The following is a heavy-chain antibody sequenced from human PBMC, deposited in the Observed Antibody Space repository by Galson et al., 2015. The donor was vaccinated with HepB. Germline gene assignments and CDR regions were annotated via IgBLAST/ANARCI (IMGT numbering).Heavy chain of an antibody. V-gene: IGHV3-30-3*01. CDR2: ISYDGSNK. Sequence: SLRLSCAASGFTFSSYAMHWVRQAPGKGLEWVAVISYDGSNKYYADSVKGRFTISRDNSKNTLYLQMNSLRAEDTAVYYCARDLSGTHYDYVWGSYRPGAGFDYWGQGTLVTVSS. J-gene: IGHJ4*02. CDR1: GFTFSSYA. D-gene: IGHD3-16*02. CDR3: ARDLSGTHYDYVWGSYRPGAGFDY.